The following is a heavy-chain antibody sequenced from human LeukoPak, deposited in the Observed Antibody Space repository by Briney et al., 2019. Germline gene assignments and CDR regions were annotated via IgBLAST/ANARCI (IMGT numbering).Heavy chain of an antibody. J-gene: IGHJ6*03. CDR2: IYTSGST. V-gene: IGHV4-61*02. Sequence: PSETLSLTCTVSGDSISSGGYYWSWIRQPAGKGLEWIGRIYTSGSTNYNPSLKSRVTMSVDTSKNQFSLKLSSVTAADTAVYYCARVTDSQSGLYYYYYMDVWGKGTTITVSS. CDR1: GDSISSGGYY. D-gene: IGHD3-3*01. CDR3: ARVTDSQSGLYYYYYMDV.